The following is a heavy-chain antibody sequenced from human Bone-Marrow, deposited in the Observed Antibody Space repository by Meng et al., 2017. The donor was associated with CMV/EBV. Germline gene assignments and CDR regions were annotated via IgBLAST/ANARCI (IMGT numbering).Heavy chain of an antibody. CDR2: IWHDGENK. V-gene: IGHV3-33*06. D-gene: IGHD3-16*01. CDR1: GFTFSTYG. J-gene: IGHJ3*02. CDR3: AKDGGRGNSHDAFDI. Sequence: GGSLRLSCAASGFTFSTYGMHWVRQAAGKGLEWVAVIWHDGENKYYGDSVKGRFTISRDNSKNTVDLQMNSLRSEDTAVHYCAKDGGRGNSHDAFDIWGQGTMVTVSS.